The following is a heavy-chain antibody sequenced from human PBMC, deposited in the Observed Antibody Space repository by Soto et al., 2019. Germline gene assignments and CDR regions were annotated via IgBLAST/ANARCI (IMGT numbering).Heavy chain of an antibody. D-gene: IGHD3-22*01. V-gene: IGHV1-18*01. CDR1: GYTFTNYG. Sequence: QVQLVQSGAEVKKPGASVKVSCKASGYTFTNYGISWVRQAPGQGLEWMGWSSDYNGNTNQPQRLQGRVTMTTDTSTSKAYMELRSLRADDTAVYYCARDFEERDSNDYYYYYYCMDVWGQGTTVTVSS. CDR3: ARDFEERDSNDYYYYYYCMDV. CDR2: SSDYNGNT. J-gene: IGHJ6*02.